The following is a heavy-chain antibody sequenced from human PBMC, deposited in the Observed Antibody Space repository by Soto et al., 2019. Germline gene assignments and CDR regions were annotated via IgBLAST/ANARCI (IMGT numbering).Heavy chain of an antibody. V-gene: IGHV3-30*18. D-gene: IGHD3-10*01. CDR1: GFIFSSYG. CDR2: ISYHGSTK. Sequence: SFAASGFIFSSYGMHWVRQAPGKGLEWVAAISYHGSTKYYAGSVKGRFTISRDNSKNTLYLQMNSLRAEDTAVYYCAKEGPEFWGQGTLVTVSS. J-gene: IGHJ4*02. CDR3: AKEGPEF.